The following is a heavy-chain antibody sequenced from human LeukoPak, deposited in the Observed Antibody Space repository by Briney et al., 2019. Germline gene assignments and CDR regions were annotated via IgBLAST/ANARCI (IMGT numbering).Heavy chain of an antibody. CDR1: GFTVSSNY. V-gene: IGHV3-66*01. J-gene: IGHJ5*02. Sequence: GGSLRLSCAASGFTVSSNYMSWVRQAPGKGLEWVSVIYSGGSTYYADSVKGRFTISRDNSKNTLYLQMNSLRAEDTAVYYCAKSSNWSGYYGWFDPWGQGTLVTVSS. CDR2: IYSGGST. CDR3: AKSSNWSGYYGWFDP. D-gene: IGHD3-3*01.